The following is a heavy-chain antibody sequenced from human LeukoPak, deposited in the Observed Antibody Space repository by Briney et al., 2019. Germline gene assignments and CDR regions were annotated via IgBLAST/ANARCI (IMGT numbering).Heavy chain of an antibody. D-gene: IGHD3-22*01. V-gene: IGHV1-69*13. CDR1: GGTFSSYA. CDR2: IIPIFGTA. CDR3: ARFDAYDSSGYSISGYFQH. J-gene: IGHJ1*01. Sequence: SVKVSCKASGGTFSSYAISWVRQAPGQGLEWMGGIIPIFGTANYAQKFQGRVTITADESTSTAYMELSSLRSEDTAVYYCARFDAYDSSGYSISGYFQHWGQGTLVTVSS.